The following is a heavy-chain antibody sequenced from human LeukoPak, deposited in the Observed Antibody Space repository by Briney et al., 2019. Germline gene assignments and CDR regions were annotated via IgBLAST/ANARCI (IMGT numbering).Heavy chain of an antibody. CDR2: INYSGST. CDR1: AGSISSSSYY. D-gene: IGHD6-13*01. Sequence: SETLSLTCSVSAGSISSSSYYWGWIRQPPGKGLEWIGSINYSGSTYYNPSLKSRVTISVDTSKNQFSLKLSSVTAADTAVYHCASSGDDSREIYYYYYYMDVWGKGTTVTVSS. V-gene: IGHV4-39*07. CDR3: ASSGDDSREIYYYYYYMDV. J-gene: IGHJ6*03.